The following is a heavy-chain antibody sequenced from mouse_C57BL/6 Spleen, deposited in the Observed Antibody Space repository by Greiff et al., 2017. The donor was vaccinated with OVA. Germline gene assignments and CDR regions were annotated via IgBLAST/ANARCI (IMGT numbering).Heavy chain of an antibody. V-gene: IGHV1-15*01. J-gene: IGHJ2*01. D-gene: IGHD1-1*01. CDR1: GYTFTDYE. CDR2: IDPETGCT. CDR3: TRSYYGSSYFDY. Sequence: VKLMESGAELVRPGASVTLSCKASGYTFTDYEMHWVKQTPVHGLEWIGAIDPETGCTAYNQKFKGKAILTADKSSSTAYMELRSLTSEDSAVYYCTRSYYGSSYFDYWGQGTTLTVSS.